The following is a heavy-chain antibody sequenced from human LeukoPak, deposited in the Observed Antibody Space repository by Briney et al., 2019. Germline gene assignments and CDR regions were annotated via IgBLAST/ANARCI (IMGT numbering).Heavy chain of an antibody. V-gene: IGHV4-59*08. Sequence: PSETLSLTCTVSGGSISSYYWSWIRQPPGQGLEWIGFIVYSGSTNYNPSLKSRVTISIDTSNNQLSLKLSSVTAADTAVYYCARHREMDSYEAFDMWGPGTMVTVSS. CDR1: GGSISSYY. CDR2: IVYSGST. J-gene: IGHJ3*02. CDR3: ARHREMDSYEAFDM. D-gene: IGHD5-24*01.